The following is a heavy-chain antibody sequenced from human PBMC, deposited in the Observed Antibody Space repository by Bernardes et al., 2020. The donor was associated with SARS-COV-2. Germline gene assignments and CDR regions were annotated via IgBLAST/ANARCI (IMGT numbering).Heavy chain of an antibody. CDR3: ARVVSGPHVGADAFAV. CDR2: VNSAGTT. J-gene: IGHJ3*01. Sequence: GGSLRLSCAASGFTFSNYAMSWFRQTPGKGLGWISAVNSAGTTYYADSVRGRFTAARDNSKNTLYLQMSSLRSEDTAVYYCARVVSGPHVGADAFAVWGRGTTVTVSS. V-gene: IGHV3-23*01. D-gene: IGHD2-21*02. CDR1: GFTFSNYA.